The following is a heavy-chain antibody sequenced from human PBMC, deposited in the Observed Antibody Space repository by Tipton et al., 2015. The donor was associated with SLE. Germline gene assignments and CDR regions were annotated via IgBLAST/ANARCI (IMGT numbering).Heavy chain of an antibody. CDR1: GISFRSYM. V-gene: IGHV3-74*01. J-gene: IGHJ5*02. CDR3: ARDREQQLSRGGWFDP. CDR2: ISTDGSST. Sequence: SLRLSCTASGISFRSYMMHWVRQAPGKGLVWVARISTDGSSTSYADSVKGRFTISRDNAKNTLYLQMNSLGAEDTAVYYCARDREQQLSRGGWFDPWGQGTLVTVSS. D-gene: IGHD6-13*01.